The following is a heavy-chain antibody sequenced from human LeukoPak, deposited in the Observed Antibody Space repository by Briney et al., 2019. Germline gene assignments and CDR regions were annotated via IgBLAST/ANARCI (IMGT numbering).Heavy chain of an antibody. CDR1: GFTFSTYG. D-gene: IGHD3-10*01. CDR2: IWYDGSNK. CDR3: AKDREYYYGSGSDY. J-gene: IGHJ4*02. V-gene: IGHV3-33*06. Sequence: PGRSLRLSCAASGFTFSTYGMHWVRQAPGEGPEWVAVIWYDGSNKYYADFVKGRFTISRDNSKNTLYLQMNSLRAEDTAVYYCAKDREYYYGSGSDYWGQGTLVTVSS.